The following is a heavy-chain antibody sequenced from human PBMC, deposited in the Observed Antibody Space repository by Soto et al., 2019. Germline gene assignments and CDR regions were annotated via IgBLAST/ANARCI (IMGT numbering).Heavy chain of an antibody. D-gene: IGHD2-15*01. CDR3: AKVTVVTHNFDY. V-gene: IGHV3-30*18. CDR1: GFTFSSYG. J-gene: IGHJ4*02. Sequence: QVQLVESGGGVVQPGRSLRLSCAASGFTFSSYGMHWVRQAPGKRLEWVAVISYDGSNKYYADSVKGRFTISRDNSKNTLYLQMNSLRAEDTAVYYCAKVTVVTHNFDYWGQGTLVTVSS. CDR2: ISYDGSNK.